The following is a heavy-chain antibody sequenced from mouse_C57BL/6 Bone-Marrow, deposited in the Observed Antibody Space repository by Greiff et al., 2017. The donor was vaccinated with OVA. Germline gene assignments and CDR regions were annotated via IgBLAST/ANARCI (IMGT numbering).Heavy chain of an antibody. CDR1: GYTFTSYT. Sequence: QVQLQQSGAELARPGASVKMSCKASGYTFTSYTMHWVKQRPGQGLEWIGYINPSSGYTKYNQKFKDKATLTADKSSSTAYMQLSSLTSEDSAVYYCANYYGRRKFAYWGQGTLVTVSA. CDR2: INPSSGYT. CDR3: ANYYGRRKFAY. V-gene: IGHV1-4*01. D-gene: IGHD1-1*01. J-gene: IGHJ3*01.